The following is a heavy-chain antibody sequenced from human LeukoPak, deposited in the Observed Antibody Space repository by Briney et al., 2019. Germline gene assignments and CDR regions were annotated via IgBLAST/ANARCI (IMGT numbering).Heavy chain of an antibody. J-gene: IGHJ3*02. D-gene: IGHD3-22*01. CDR1: GFTFSTFA. V-gene: IGHV3-21*06. CDR3: AKAKYSSGPHAFDI. Sequence: GGSLRHACAASGFTFSTFAMHWVRLSPRKGLEWVSAITGSGPYMLYADSVKHRFTISRNNTKNLLYLEMNSLRAEDTAVYYCAKAKYSSGPHAFDIWGQGTMVTVSS. CDR2: ITGSGPYM.